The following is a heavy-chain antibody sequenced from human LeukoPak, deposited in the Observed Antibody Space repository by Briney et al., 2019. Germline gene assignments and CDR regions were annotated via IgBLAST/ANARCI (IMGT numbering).Heavy chain of an antibody. CDR2: IGTVGDP. CDR3: ARVGATSNGMDV. Sequence: GGSLRLSCAASGFTFSSYDMHWVRQATGKGLAWVSAIGTVGDPYYPGSVKGRFTISRENAKNSLFLQMNSLRAGDTAVYYCARVGATSNGMDVWGQGTTVTVSS. D-gene: IGHD1-26*01. J-gene: IGHJ6*02. V-gene: IGHV3-13*05. CDR1: GFTFSSYD.